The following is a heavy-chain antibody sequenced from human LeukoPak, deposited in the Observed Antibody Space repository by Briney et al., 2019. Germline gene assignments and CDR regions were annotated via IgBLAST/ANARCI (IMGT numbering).Heavy chain of an antibody. J-gene: IGHJ4*02. CDR3: ARGGEYYDILTGYYRTAGFDY. D-gene: IGHD3-9*01. Sequence: GASAKVSCKASGYTFTSYDINWVRQATGQGLEWMGWMNPNSGNTGYAQKFQGRVTMTRNTSISTAYMELSSLRSEDTAVYYCARGGEYYDILTGYYRTAGFDYWGQGTLVTVSS. CDR2: MNPNSGNT. V-gene: IGHV1-8*01. CDR1: GYTFTSYD.